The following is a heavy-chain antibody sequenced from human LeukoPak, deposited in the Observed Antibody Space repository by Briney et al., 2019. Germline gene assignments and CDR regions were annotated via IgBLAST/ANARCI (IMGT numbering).Heavy chain of an antibody. V-gene: IGHV3-7*03. CDR2: IKLDGSEK. CDR1: GFTFSSYW. Sequence: PRGSLRLSCAASGFTFSSYWMNWARQAPGKGLEWVANIKLDGSEKNYVDSVKGRFTISRDNTKNSLYLQMNSLRAEDTAVFYCARDQYDTWSRRGNFDSWGQGTLVIVSS. CDR3: ARDQYDTWSRRGNFDS. J-gene: IGHJ4*02. D-gene: IGHD3-3*01.